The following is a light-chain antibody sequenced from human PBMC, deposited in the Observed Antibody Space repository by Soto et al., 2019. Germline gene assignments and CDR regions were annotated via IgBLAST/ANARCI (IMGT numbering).Light chain of an antibody. V-gene: IGKV1-6*01. CDR3: LQDYNYPWT. J-gene: IGKJ1*01. CDR2: AAS. CDR1: QGIRND. Sequence: AIQMTQSPSSLSASVGDRVTITCRASQGIRNDLGWYQQKPGKAPKLMIYAASSLQSGVPSRFSGSGSGTDFTLTISSLQPEEFATYYCLQDYNYPWTFGQGTKVEIK.